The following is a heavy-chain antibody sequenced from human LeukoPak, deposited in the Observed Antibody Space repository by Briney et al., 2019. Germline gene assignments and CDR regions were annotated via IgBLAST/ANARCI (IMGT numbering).Heavy chain of an antibody. Sequence: SETLSLTCAVSGGSISSSNWWSWVRQPPGKGLEWIGEIYHSGSTNYNPSLKSRVTISVDTSKNQFSLKLSSVTAADTAVYYCARRAGWHFDYWGQGTLVTVSS. CDR2: IYHSGST. CDR1: GGSISSSNW. D-gene: IGHD6-19*01. CDR3: ARRAGWHFDY. V-gene: IGHV4-4*02. J-gene: IGHJ4*02.